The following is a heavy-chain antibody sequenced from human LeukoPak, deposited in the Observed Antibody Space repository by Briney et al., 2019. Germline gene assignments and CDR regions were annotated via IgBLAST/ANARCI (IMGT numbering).Heavy chain of an antibody. J-gene: IGHJ4*02. CDR3: ARGKWVLAY. CDR1: GGSFSGYY. V-gene: IGHV4-34*01. CDR2: INHSGST. D-gene: IGHD1-1*01. Sequence: PSETLSLTCAVYGGSFSGYYWSWIRQPPGKGLEWIGEINHSGSTNYNPSLKSRVTISVDTSKNQFSLKLSSVTAADTAVYYCARGKWVLAYWGQGTLVTVSS.